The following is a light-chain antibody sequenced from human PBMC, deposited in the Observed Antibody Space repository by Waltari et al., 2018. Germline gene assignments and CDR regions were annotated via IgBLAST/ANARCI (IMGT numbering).Light chain of an antibody. Sequence: EIVMTQSPATLSVSPGERATLSCRASQSISIYLAWFQQKPGQAPRLLIYHVSTRATGIPARLSGSGSGTEFTLTISSLQSEDFAVYYCQQYYDGRTFGQGTKLEIK. CDR3: QQYYDGRT. J-gene: IGKJ2*01. CDR2: HVS. CDR1: QSISIY. V-gene: IGKV3-15*01.